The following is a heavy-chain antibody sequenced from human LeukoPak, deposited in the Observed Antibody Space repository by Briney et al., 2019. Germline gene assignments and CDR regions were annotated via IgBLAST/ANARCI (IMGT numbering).Heavy chain of an antibody. J-gene: IGHJ5*02. V-gene: IGHV4-61*02. Sequence: SETLSLTCTVSGGSISSGSYYWSWIRQPAGKGLEWIGRIYTSGSTNYNPSLKSRVTISVDTSKNQFSLKLSSVTAADTAVYYCARDSLGYCSCTSCYPPWFDPWGQGTLVTVSS. CDR3: ARDSLGYCSCTSCYPPWFDP. CDR1: GGSISSGSYY. D-gene: IGHD2-2*01. CDR2: IYTSGST.